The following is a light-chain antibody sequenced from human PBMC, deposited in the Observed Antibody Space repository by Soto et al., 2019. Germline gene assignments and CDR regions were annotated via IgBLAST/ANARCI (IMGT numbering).Light chain of an antibody. CDR3: QQYGSSPIT. CDR2: AAS. V-gene: IGKV3-20*01. Sequence: ERVMTQSPATLSVSPGERAALSCRVSQSVSSSYLAWYQQKPGQAPRLLIYAASSRATGIPDRFSGSGSGTDFTLTISRLEPEDSAVYYCQQYGSSPITFGQGTRLEI. CDR1: QSVSSSY. J-gene: IGKJ5*01.